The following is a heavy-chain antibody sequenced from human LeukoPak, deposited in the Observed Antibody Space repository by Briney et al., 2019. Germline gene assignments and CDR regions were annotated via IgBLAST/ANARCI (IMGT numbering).Heavy chain of an antibody. D-gene: IGHD3-16*01. CDR1: GFTFSSYW. CDR2: INGDGSST. V-gene: IGHV3-74*01. J-gene: IGHJ1*01. CDR3: LYGGYFQH. Sequence: TGGSLRLSCAASGFTFSSYWMHWVRQAPGKGLVWLSHINGDGSSTNYADSVKGRFTISRDNAKNTLYLQMNSLRAEDTAVYFCLYGGYFQHWGQGTLVTVSS.